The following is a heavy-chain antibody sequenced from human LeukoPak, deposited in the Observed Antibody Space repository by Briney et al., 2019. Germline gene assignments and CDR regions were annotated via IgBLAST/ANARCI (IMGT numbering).Heavy chain of an antibody. CDR1: GFTFSSYG. CDR2: ISSSSSYI. J-gene: IGHJ4*02. Sequence: GRSLRLSCAASGFTFSSYGMHWVRQAPGKGLEWVSSISSSSSYIYYADSVKGRFTISRDNAKKSVYLQMNSLRAEDTAVYYCARDPGSSVVVSAAYYFDYWGQGTLVTVSS. D-gene: IGHD2-21*01. V-gene: IGHV3-21*01. CDR3: ARDPGSSVVVSAAYYFDY.